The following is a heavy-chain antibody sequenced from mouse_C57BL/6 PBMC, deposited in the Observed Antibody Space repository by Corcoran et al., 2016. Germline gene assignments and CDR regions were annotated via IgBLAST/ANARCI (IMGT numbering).Heavy chain of an antibody. CDR1: GYTFTDYY. CDR3: ARLSITTVVARDYAMDY. Sequence: EVQLQQSGPELMKPGASVKISCKASGYTFTDYYMNWVKQSHGKSLEWIGDINPNNGGTSYNQKFKGKATLTVDKSSSTAYMELRSLTSEDTAVYYCARLSITTVVARDYAMDYWGQGTSVTVSS. V-gene: IGHV1-26*01. CDR2: INPNNGGT. D-gene: IGHD1-1*01. J-gene: IGHJ4*01.